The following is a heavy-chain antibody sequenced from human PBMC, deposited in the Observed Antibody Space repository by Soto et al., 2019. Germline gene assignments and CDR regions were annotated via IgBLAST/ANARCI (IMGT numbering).Heavy chain of an antibody. CDR3: AKDSGYSSGWYFDY. Sequence: VQLVESGGGVVQPGRSLRLSCAASGFTFSSYGMHWVRQAPGKGLEWVAVISDDGSNKYYPDSVKGRFTISRDNSKNTLYLQMNSLRAEDTSVYYCAKDSGYSSGWYFDYWGQGTLVTVSS. CDR1: GFTFSSYG. CDR2: ISDDGSNK. V-gene: IGHV3-30*18. J-gene: IGHJ4*02. D-gene: IGHD6-19*01.